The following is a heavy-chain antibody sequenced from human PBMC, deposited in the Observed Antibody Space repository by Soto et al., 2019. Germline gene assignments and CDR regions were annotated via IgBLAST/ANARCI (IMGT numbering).Heavy chain of an antibody. CDR2: IKSKTDGGTT. J-gene: IGHJ4*02. CDR3: AKAITWKVTTGH. D-gene: IGHD4-17*01. V-gene: IGHV3-15*05. Sequence: GGSLRLSCAVSGFTVSDAWMTWVRQAPGKGLEWIGRIKSKTDGGTTEYAAPVKGRFTIPRDESKNTLYLQMNSLKTEDTAIYYCAKAITWKVTTGHWGRGTLVTVSS. CDR1: GFTVSDAW.